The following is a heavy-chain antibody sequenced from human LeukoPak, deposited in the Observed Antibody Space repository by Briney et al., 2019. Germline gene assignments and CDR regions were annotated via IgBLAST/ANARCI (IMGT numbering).Heavy chain of an antibody. V-gene: IGHV4-59*12. CDR2: VYHSGAT. J-gene: IGHJ3*02. Sequence: PSETLSLTCTVSGGSISGYYWTWIRQPPGKGLEWIGYVYHSGATDYNPSLKSRLSMSVDTSKNQFSLKLSSVTAADTAVYYCARDRTYYYDSSGYYPHDAFDIWGQGTMVTVSS. D-gene: IGHD3-22*01. CDR1: GGSISGYY. CDR3: ARDRTYYYDSSGYYPHDAFDI.